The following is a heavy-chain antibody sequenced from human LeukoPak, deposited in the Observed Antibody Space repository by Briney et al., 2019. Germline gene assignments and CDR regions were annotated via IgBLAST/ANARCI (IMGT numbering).Heavy chain of an antibody. CDR1: GYRFSSYW. D-gene: IGHD6-13*01. CDR3: ARLSSSWLAVDS. CDR2: IYPGDSDA. Sequence: GESLKISCKGSGYRFSSYWIGWVRQMPGKGLEWMGIIYPGDSDARYSPSFEGQVTISVEKSISTAYLQWSSLKASDTAMYYCARLSSSWLAVDSWGQGTLVTVSS. V-gene: IGHV5-51*01. J-gene: IGHJ4*02.